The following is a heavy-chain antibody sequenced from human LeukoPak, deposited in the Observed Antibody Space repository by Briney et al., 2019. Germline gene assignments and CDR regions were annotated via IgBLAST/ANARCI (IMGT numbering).Heavy chain of an antibody. Sequence: GGSLRLSCEASGFTFSSYGMHWVRQAPGKGLEWVAVISYDGRNKYYGDSVKGRSTISRDNSKSTLYLQMNSLRAEDTAIYYFAKDEEGYDSSGYYHIDYWGQGTLVTVSS. CDR1: GFTFSSYG. CDR2: ISYDGRNK. D-gene: IGHD3-22*01. CDR3: AKDEEGYDSSGYYHIDY. J-gene: IGHJ4*02. V-gene: IGHV3-30*18.